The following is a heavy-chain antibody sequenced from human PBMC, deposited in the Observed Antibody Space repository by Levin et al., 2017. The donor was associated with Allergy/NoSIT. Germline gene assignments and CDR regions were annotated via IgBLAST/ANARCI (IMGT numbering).Heavy chain of an antibody. V-gene: IGHV4-59*08. CDR3: ARLDSSGYLSG. CDR1: GGSISSYY. D-gene: IGHD3-22*01. Sequence: SQTLSLTCTVSGGSISSYYWSWLRPPPGKGLEWIGYKYYSGSTKYNPSLKSRVTISVDTSKNQFSLKLSAVTAADTAVYYCARLDSSGYLSGWGQGPLVTVSS. CDR2: KYYSGST. J-gene: IGHJ4*02.